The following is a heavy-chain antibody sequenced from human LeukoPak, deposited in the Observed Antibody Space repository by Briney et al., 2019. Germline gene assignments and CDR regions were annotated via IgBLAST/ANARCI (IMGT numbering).Heavy chain of an antibody. Sequence: ASVKVSCKASGYSFTSFGISWVRQAPGQGLEWMGWISPYNGNTDSAQKFQGRVTRTTDTSTGTAYMELRSLRSDDTAVYYCARDGWYGSSWSPANYGMDVWGQGTTVTVSS. CDR3: ARDGWYGSSWSPANYGMDV. J-gene: IGHJ6*02. CDR1: GYSFTSFG. D-gene: IGHD6-13*01. V-gene: IGHV1-18*01. CDR2: ISPYNGNT.